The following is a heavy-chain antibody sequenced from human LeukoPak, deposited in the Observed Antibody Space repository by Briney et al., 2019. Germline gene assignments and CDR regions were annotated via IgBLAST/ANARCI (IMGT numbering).Heavy chain of an antibody. CDR1: GFTFSSYW. V-gene: IGHV3-74*01. D-gene: IGHD1-26*01. J-gene: IGHJ3*02. Sequence: GGSLRLSCAASGFTFSSYWMHSVPQAPGKGLVRVSRIDGDGSSTINADSVKGRFTISRDNAKNTLYLQMNSLRVDDTAVYYCARGGSPPEALGDTFDIWGQGTMVTVSS. CDR3: ARGGSPPEALGDTFDI. CDR2: IDGDGSST.